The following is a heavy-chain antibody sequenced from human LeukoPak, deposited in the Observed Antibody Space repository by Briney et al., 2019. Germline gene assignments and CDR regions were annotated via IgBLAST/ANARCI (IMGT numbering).Heavy chain of an antibody. Sequence: PSETLSLTCTVSGGSIRGDHWSWIRQPPGKGLEWIGYIHYSGSTNYNASLKSRVTISVDMSKNQFSLKLISVTAADTAVYYCARLGRKTTVVPPDFDCWGQGTLVTVSS. CDR2: IHYSGST. J-gene: IGHJ4*02. D-gene: IGHD4-23*01. V-gene: IGHV4-59*01. CDR3: ARLGRKTTVVPPDFDC. CDR1: GGSIRGDH.